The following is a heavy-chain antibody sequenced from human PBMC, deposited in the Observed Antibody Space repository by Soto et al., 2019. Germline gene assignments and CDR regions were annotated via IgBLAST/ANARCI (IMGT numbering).Heavy chain of an antibody. V-gene: IGHV4-34*01. CDR2: INHSGNT. Sequence: TDTLSLTCAVYGGSFSGYYWSWIRQSPRKGLVWIGEINHSGNTNYNPSLKSRVTMLVDTSKNQFSLSLSSVTAADTAVYYCASLIVFHSSYYHDYWGHGTRVTVSS. D-gene: IGHD1-26*01. CDR3: ASLIVFHSSYYHDY. CDR1: GGSFSGYY. J-gene: IGHJ4*01.